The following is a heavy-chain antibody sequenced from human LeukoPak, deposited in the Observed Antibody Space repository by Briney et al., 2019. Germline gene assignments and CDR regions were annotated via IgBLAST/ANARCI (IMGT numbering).Heavy chain of an antibody. D-gene: IGHD4-11*01. CDR2: ISGSNNST. Sequence: GGSLRLSCAASGFPLSSYAMSWVRQAPGKGLEWVSGISGSNNSTYYADSVKGRFTISRDNSKNTLYLLMNSLRAEDTAVYYCAKATVASSSSNWFDHWGQGTLVTVSS. J-gene: IGHJ5*02. CDR3: AKATVASSSSNWFDH. V-gene: IGHV3-23*01. CDR1: GFPLSSYA.